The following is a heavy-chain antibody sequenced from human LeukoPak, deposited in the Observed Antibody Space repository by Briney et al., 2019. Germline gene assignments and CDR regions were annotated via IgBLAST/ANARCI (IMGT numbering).Heavy chain of an antibody. Sequence: SETLSLTCTVSGGSIIYTSYYWGWIRQPPGKGLEWIGNIYYSGSTNYNPSLKSRVTISVDTSKNQFSLRLSSVTAADTAVYYCARVRVSAAGWSKYYFDYWGQGTLVTVSS. CDR1: GGSIIYTSYY. J-gene: IGHJ4*02. CDR3: ARVRVSAAGWSKYYFDY. D-gene: IGHD6-13*01. V-gene: IGHV4-39*07. CDR2: IYYSGST.